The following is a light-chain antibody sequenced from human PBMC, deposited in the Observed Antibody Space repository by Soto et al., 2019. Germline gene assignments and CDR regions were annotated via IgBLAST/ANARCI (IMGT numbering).Light chain of an antibody. CDR3: SSYAGSNGLL. CDR2: EGS. V-gene: IGLV2-8*01. Sequence: QSALTQPPSASGSPGQSVTISCTGTSSDVGGYNYVSWYQQHPGKAPKHVIYEGSKRPSGVPDRFSGSRSGNTASLTVSGLQAEDEADYYCSSYAGSNGLLFGGGTKLTVL. J-gene: IGLJ2*01. CDR1: SSDVGGYNY.